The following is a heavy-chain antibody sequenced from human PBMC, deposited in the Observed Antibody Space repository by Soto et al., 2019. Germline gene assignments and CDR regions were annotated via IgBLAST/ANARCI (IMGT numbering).Heavy chain of an antibody. J-gene: IGHJ4*02. D-gene: IGHD2-15*01. CDR1: GGSISSNYL. CDR2: IYYGGTT. Sequence: QLQLQESGPGLVKPSETLSLTCTVAGGSISSNYLWGWVRQTPGRGLEWIGTIYYGGTTYYNPSLQSRVTMSLDTSKPQLSLILNPVTAADTAVYCCAGGPSASEGWMSPFDHWGQGTLVTVSS. CDR3: AGGPSASEGWMSPFDH. V-gene: IGHV4-39*01.